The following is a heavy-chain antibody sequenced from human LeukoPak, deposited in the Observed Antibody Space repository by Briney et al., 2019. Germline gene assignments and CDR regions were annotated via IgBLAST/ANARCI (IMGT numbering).Heavy chain of an antibody. Sequence: SETLSLTCTVSGGSLSYYYWSWIRQSPGKGLEWIGYIYYSGTTNYNPSLKSRVTISVDTSKNQLSLQLRSVTAADTAVYYCAREDPQTTVPEGMDVWGQGTTVTVSS. CDR3: AREDPQTTVPEGMDV. CDR2: IYYSGTT. D-gene: IGHD4-17*01. V-gene: IGHV4-59*01. CDR1: GGSLSYYY. J-gene: IGHJ6*02.